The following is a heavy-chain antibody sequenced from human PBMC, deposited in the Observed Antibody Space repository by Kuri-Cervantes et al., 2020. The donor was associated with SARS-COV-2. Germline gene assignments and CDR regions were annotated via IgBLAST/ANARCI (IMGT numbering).Heavy chain of an antibody. J-gene: IGHJ3*02. CDR3: AMSPSSAGAFDI. CDR1: GYTFSTYW. Sequence: KVSCKGTGYTFSTYWIGWVRQMPGKGLEWMGIIYPGDSDARYSPSFQGQVTISADKSISTAYLQWSSLKASDTAMYYCAMSPSSAGAFDIWGQGTMVTVSS. CDR2: IYPGDSDA. V-gene: IGHV5-51*01. D-gene: IGHD6-6*01.